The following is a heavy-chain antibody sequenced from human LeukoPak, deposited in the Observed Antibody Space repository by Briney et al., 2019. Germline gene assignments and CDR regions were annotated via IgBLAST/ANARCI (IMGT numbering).Heavy chain of an antibody. CDR2: INPNSGGT. D-gene: IGHD2-15*01. V-gene: IGHV1-2*02. Sequence: GASVKVSCKASGYTSTGYYIHWVRQAPGQGLEWMGWINPNSGGTKYAQKFQGRVTMTRDTSISTAYMELNRLISDDTAVYYCARVESLYCSSGSCYDYWGQGTLVTVSS. CDR1: GYTSTGYY. J-gene: IGHJ4*02. CDR3: ARVESLYCSSGSCYDY.